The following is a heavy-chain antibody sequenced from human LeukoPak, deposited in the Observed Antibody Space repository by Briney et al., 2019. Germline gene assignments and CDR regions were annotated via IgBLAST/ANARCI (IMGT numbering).Heavy chain of an antibody. D-gene: IGHD6-13*01. CDR3: ARARLGIAAAGTDHFDY. CDR1: GGSIHSGGYY. CDR2: IYYCGST. Sequence: SQTQSLTCTLSGGSIHSGGYYWSLIRQHPGRRLQWIEYIYYCGSTYYNPSLKSRVTISVDTSKNQFSLKLTSVTAADTAVYYCARARLGIAAAGTDHFDYWGQGTMVTVSS. V-gene: IGHV4-31*03. J-gene: IGHJ4*02.